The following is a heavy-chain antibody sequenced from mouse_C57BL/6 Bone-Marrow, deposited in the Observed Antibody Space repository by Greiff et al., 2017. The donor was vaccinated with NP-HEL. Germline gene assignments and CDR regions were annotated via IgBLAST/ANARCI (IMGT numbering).Heavy chain of an antibody. CDR3: AREGGLRRRTYAMDY. D-gene: IGHD2-4*01. Sequence: EVMLVESEGGLVQPGSSMKLSCTTSGFTFSDYYMARVRQVPEKGLDWVANINYDGSSTYYLDSLKSRFIISRDNAKNILYLQMSSLKSEDTATYYCAREGGLRRRTYAMDYWGQGTSVTVSS. J-gene: IGHJ4*01. CDR2: INYDGSST. V-gene: IGHV5-16*01. CDR1: GFTFSDYY.